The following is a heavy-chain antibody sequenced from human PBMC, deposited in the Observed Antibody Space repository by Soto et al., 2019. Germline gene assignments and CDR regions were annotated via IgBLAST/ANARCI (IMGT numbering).Heavy chain of an antibody. V-gene: IGHV1-69*13. J-gene: IGHJ6*02. D-gene: IGHD2-8*01. CDR3: ARVRCFNGLCHTADYGMDV. CDR1: GDVFRSYG. CDR2: IIPISGTT. Sequence: SVKVSCKASGDVFRSYGINWVRQAPGQGLEWMGGIIPISGTTNYAQKFQGRVAVTADESTDTVYMELSRLRSEDTAVYFCARVRCFNGLCHTADYGMDVWGQGTTVTVSS.